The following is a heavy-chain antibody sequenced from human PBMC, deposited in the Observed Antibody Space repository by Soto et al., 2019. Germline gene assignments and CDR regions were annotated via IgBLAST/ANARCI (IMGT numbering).Heavy chain of an antibody. Sequence: SETLSLTCTVSGGSISSYYWSWIRQPPGKGLEWIGYIYYSGSTNYNPSLKSRVTISVDTSKNQFSLKLSSVTAADTAVYYCASRTTEYSGYDWFFDYWGQGTLVTVSS. CDR1: GGSISSYY. CDR3: ASRTTEYSGYDWFFDY. J-gene: IGHJ4*02. D-gene: IGHD5-12*01. V-gene: IGHV4-59*08. CDR2: IYYSGST.